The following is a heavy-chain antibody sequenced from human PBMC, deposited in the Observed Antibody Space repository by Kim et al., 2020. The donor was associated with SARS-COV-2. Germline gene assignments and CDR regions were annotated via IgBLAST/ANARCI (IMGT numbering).Heavy chain of an antibody. CDR1: GFTFTNYW. J-gene: IGHJ4*02. CDR2: VGGDGGSR. V-gene: IGHV3-74*01. CDR3: TSFLEY. Sequence: GGSLRLSCAASGFTFTNYWIHWVRQIPGKGPVWVSSVGGDGGSRYYADSVKGRFTTSRDNANNMVYLQMNSLRVDDTAIYYCTSFLEYWSQGARVTVSS.